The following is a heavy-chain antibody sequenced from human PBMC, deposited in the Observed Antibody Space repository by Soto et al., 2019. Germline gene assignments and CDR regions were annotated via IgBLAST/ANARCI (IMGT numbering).Heavy chain of an antibody. D-gene: IGHD3-3*01. CDR2: VSFDENNR. J-gene: IGHJ6*03. V-gene: IGHV3-30*18. CDR1: GFTLSSHG. Sequence: QVQLVESGGGVVQSGRSLRLFCAASGFTLSSHGMHWVRQAPGTGLEWVAFVSFDENNRYYADSVKGRFTIFRDSAKNTVYLQMNSLRSEDTAVYYCAKDALFTIDEYHMDVWGKGTTVTVAS. CDR3: AKDALFTIDEYHMDV.